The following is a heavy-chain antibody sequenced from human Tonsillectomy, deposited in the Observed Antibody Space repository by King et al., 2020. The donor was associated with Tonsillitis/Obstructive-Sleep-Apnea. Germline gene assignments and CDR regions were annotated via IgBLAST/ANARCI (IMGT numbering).Heavy chain of an antibody. CDR1: GGSISSGGYY. D-gene: IGHD4-17*01. J-gene: IGHJ4*02. V-gene: IGHV4-31*03. CDR2: IYDSGNT. Sequence: QLQESGPGLVKPSQTLSLTCTVSGGSISSGGYYWSWIRQHPGKGLEWIGYIYDSGNTYYNPSLKSRVTISVDTSKNQFSLKLSSVTAADTAVYYCSSEVTTGAFDYWGQGTLVTVSS. CDR3: SSEVTTGAFDY.